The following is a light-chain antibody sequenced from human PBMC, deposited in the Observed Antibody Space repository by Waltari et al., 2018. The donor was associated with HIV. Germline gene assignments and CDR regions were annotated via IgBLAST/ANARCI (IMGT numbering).Light chain of an antibody. CDR2: AAS. V-gene: IGKV1-27*01. Sequence: DVQMTQSPSSLSASVGDRVAITCRASQGIGSDLAWYQQKPGKVPKLRIYAASTLQSGFPSRFSGSGSGTDFTLTITNLQTEDFSFYYCQRYDRAPYTFGPGTRLELK. J-gene: IGKJ2*01. CDR3: QRYDRAPYT. CDR1: QGIGSD.